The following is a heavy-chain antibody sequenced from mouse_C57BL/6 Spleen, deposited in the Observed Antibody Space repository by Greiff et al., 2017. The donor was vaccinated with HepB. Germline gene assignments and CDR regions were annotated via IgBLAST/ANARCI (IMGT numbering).Heavy chain of an antibody. J-gene: IGHJ3*01. V-gene: IGHV1-80*01. CDR1: GYAFSSYW. Sequence: VKLVESGAELVKPGASVKISCKASGYAFSSYWMNWVKQRPGKGLEWIGQIYPGDGDTNYNGKFKGKATLTADKSSSTAYMQLSSLTSEDSAVYFCARGGQLAFAYWGQGTLVTVSA. D-gene: IGHD4-1*02. CDR3: ARGGQLAFAY. CDR2: IYPGDGDT.